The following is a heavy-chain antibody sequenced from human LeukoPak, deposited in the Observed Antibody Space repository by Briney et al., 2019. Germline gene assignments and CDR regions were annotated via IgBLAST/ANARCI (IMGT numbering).Heavy chain of an antibody. CDR2: IYYSGST. V-gene: IGHV4-59*01. Sequence: SETLSLTCAVSGGSISSYYWSWIRQPPGKGLEWIGYIYYSGSTNYNPSLKSRVTISVDTSQNQFSLRLSSVTAADTAVYYCARVGGGNFYYYGMDVWGQGATVTVSS. CDR1: GGSISSYY. J-gene: IGHJ6*02. D-gene: IGHD2-15*01. CDR3: ARVGGGNFYYYGMDV.